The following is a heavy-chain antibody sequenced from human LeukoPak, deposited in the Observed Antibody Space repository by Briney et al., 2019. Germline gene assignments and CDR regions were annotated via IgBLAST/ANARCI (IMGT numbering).Heavy chain of an antibody. CDR3: ARDGVAEYYFDY. V-gene: IGHV1-69*05. Sequence: SVKVSCKASRGTFSSYAISWVRQAPGQGLEWMGGIIPIFGTANHAQKFQGRVTISTDESTSTAYMELSSLRSDDTAVYYCARDGVAEYYFDYWDQGTLVTVSS. J-gene: IGHJ4*02. D-gene: IGHD6-19*01. CDR2: IIPIFGTA. CDR1: RGTFSSYA.